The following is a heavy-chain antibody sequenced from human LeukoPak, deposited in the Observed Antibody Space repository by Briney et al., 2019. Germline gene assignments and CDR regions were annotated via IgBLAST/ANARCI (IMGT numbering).Heavy chain of an antibody. J-gene: IGHJ4*02. D-gene: IGHD3-10*01. CDR3: AKGVRLWFAFYFDY. Sequence: GESLRLSCAGSGFTLGSYAMSWVRQAPGKEREWVSAISGNGYNTYYADSVKGRFTISSESSGNTLYLQMHNLKAEDTAVYYCAKGVRLWFAFYFDYWGQGTLVTVSS. V-gene: IGHV3-23*01. CDR1: GFTLGSYA. CDR2: ISGNGYNT.